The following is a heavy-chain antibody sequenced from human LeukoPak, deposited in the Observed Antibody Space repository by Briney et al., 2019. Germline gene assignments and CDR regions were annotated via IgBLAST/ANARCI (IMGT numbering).Heavy chain of an antibody. CDR1: GGTFSSYA. Sequence: SVKVSCKASGGTFSSYAISWVRQAPGQGLEWMGGIIPIFGTANYAQKFQGRVTITADESTSTVYMELSSLRSEDTAVYYCATRGVPAALSFDYWGQGTLVTVSS. CDR2: IIPIFGTA. J-gene: IGHJ4*02. CDR3: ATRGVPAALSFDY. V-gene: IGHV1-69*01. D-gene: IGHD2-2*01.